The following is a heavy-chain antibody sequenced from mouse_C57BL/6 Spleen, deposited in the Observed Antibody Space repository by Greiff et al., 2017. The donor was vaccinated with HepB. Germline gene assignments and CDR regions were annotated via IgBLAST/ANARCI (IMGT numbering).Heavy chain of an antibody. CDR2: INPNNGGT. J-gene: IGHJ2*01. Sequence: VQLQQSGPELVKPGASVKIPCKASGYTFTDYNMDWVKQSHGKSLEWIGDINPNNGGTIYNQKFKGKATLTVDKSSSTAYMELRSLTSEDTAVYYCARHGYDYDVYFDYWGQGTTLTVSS. CDR3: ARHGYDYDVYFDY. V-gene: IGHV1-18*01. D-gene: IGHD2-4*01. CDR1: GYTFTDYN.